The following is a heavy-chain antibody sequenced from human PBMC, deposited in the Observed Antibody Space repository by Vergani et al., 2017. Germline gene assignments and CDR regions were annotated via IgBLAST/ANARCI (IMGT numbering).Heavy chain of an antibody. CDR2: IKNDGGKP. V-gene: IGHV3-23*01. D-gene: IGHD5-12*01. Sequence: DVQLLQSGGDLVQPGGSLKLSCVASGFTFSSHAMSWVRQTRRRGLEWVSTIKNDGGKPHYADFVKGRFAISRDHSGNTLYLQMNSLRVEDTAVYYCAKANPRNSGYDYLYYYHAMDVGGQGTTVTVPS. J-gene: IGHJ6*02. CDR1: GFTFSSHA. CDR3: AKANPRNSGYDYLYYYHAMDV.